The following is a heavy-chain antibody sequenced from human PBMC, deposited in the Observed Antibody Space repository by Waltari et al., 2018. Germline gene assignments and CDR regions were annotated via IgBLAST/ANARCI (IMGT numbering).Heavy chain of an antibody. D-gene: IGHD3-3*01. Sequence: VQLVQSGAELKKPGESLRISCKASGYSFISYGIGWVRQMPGKGLEWMGIIYPGDSDTRYRPSFQGQVIISADKSITTAYLQWSSLKAADTAIYYCARHVGGSWGYMDVWGQGTAVTVSS. CDR2: IYPGDSDT. CDR3: ARHVGGSWGYMDV. V-gene: IGHV5-51*01. CDR1: GYSFISYG. J-gene: IGHJ6*02.